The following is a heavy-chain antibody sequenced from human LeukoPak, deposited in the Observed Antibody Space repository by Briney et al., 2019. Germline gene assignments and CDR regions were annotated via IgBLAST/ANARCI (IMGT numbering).Heavy chain of an antibody. D-gene: IGHD2-15*01. V-gene: IGHV4-59*01. Sequence: NPSETLSFTCTVSGGSISNYYWSWIRQPPGKGLEWIVHVFYSESTNYNLSLESLVTISVDTSKTQFSLKLSSVTAADTAVYYWARALWQQLLNWFDPWGQGTLVTVSS. J-gene: IGHJ5*02. CDR3: ARALWQQLLNWFDP. CDR1: GGSISNYY. CDR2: VFYSEST.